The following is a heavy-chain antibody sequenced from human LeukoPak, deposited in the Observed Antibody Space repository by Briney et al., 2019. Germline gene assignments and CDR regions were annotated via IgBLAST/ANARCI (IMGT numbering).Heavy chain of an antibody. V-gene: IGHV3-21*01. CDR3: ARGRAAAGGTYYYYGMDV. CDR2: ISSSSYI. D-gene: IGHD6-13*01. Sequence: GGSLRLSCAASGFTFSSYSMNWARQAPGEGLEWVSSISSSSYIYYADSVKGRFTISRDNAKNSLYLQMNSLRAEDTAVYYCARGRAAAGGTYYYYGMDVWGQGTTVTVSS. J-gene: IGHJ6*02. CDR1: GFTFSSYS.